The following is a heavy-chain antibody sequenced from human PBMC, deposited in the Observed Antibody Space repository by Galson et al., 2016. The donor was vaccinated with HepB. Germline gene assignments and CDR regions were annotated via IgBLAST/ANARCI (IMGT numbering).Heavy chain of an antibody. CDR1: GFTFRNYA. D-gene: IGHD1-26*01. J-gene: IGHJ4*02. Sequence: SLRLSCAASGFTFRNYAMTWVRQAPGGGLEWVSSISGERIYYAASVEGRFTISRDNFKNTLYLQMDSLRADDTALYYCAEYSLGATSILDSWGQGTLVTVSS. CDR2: ISGERI. CDR3: AEYSLGATSILDS. V-gene: IGHV3-23*01.